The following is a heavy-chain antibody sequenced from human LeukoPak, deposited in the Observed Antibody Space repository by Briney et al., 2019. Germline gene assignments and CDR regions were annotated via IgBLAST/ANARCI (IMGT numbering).Heavy chain of an antibody. CDR2: IKQDGSEK. D-gene: IGHD3-10*01. CDR1: GFTFSSYW. V-gene: IGHV3-7*01. J-gene: IGHJ4*02. CDR3: ARAYYGSGTELKY. Sequence: PGGSLRLSCAASGFTFSSYWMSWVRQAPGKGLEWVANIKQDGSEKYYVDSVKGRFTISRDNSKNTLYLQMNSLRAEDTAVYYCARAYYGSGTELKYWGQGTLVTVSS.